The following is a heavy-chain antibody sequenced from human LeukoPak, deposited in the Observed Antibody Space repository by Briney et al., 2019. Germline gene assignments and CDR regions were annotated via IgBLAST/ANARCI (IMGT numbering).Heavy chain of an antibody. CDR1: GFTFSSYA. Sequence: GGSLRLSCAASGFTFSSYAMSWVRQAPGKGLECVSTISGSGGSTYYADSVKGRFTISRDNSKNTLYLQMNSLRAEDTAVYYCAKVGRSGWPYYMDVWGKETTVTVSS. CDR2: ISGSGGST. V-gene: IGHV3-23*01. CDR3: AKVGRSGWPYYMDV. J-gene: IGHJ6*03. D-gene: IGHD6-19*01.